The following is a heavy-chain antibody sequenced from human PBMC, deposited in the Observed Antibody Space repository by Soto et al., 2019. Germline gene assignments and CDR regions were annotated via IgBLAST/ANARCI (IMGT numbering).Heavy chain of an antibody. J-gene: IGHJ5*02. CDR2: IYTAGGT. CDR1: GFTVSNTY. V-gene: IGHV3-53*01. CDR3: ARALQVAKGGFDP. Sequence: PGGSLRLSCAASGFTVSNTYMTWVRQPPGKGLECVSVIYTAGGTNYAGSVKGRFILSRDNSKNTLYLQMNSLRAEDTAVYYCARALQVAKGGFDPWGQGTLGTVSS. D-gene: IGHD1-1*01.